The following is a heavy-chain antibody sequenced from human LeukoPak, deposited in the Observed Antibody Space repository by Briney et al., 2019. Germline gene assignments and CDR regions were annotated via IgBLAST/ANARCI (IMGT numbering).Heavy chain of an antibody. Sequence: GSSVKVSCKASGGTFSSYAISWVQQAPGQGLEWMGRIIPIFGIANYAQKFQGRVTITADKSTSTAYMELSSLRSEDTAVYYCAREGSIAAPTYGMDVWGQGTTVTVSS. CDR1: GGTFSSYA. D-gene: IGHD6-6*01. V-gene: IGHV1-69*04. CDR2: IIPIFGIA. CDR3: AREGSIAAPTYGMDV. J-gene: IGHJ6*02.